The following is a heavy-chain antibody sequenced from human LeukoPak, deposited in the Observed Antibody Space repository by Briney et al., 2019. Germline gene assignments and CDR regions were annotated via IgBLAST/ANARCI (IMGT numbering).Heavy chain of an antibody. CDR2: IYYSGST. V-gene: IGHV4-59*01. D-gene: IGHD2-2*02. CDR3: ARAPYCSSTSCYKGYGEFDY. Sequence: SETLSLTCTVSGGSISSYYWSWIRQPPGKGLEGSGYIYYSGSTNYNPSLKSQVTISLDTSKNQFSLKLSSVTAADTAVYYCARAPYCSSTSCYKGYGEFDYWGQGTLVTVSS. J-gene: IGHJ4*02. CDR1: GGSISSYY.